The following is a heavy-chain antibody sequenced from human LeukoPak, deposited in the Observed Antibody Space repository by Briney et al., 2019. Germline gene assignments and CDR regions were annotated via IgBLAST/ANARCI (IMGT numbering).Heavy chain of an antibody. Sequence: KPSETLSLTCTLSVGSISSSSYYWGWIRQPPGKGLEWIGSIYYSGSTYYNPSLKSRVTISVDTSKNQFSLKLSSVTAADTAVYYCARPYSGSYVGAFDIWGQGTMVTVSS. CDR2: IYYSGST. J-gene: IGHJ3*02. CDR1: VGSISSSSYY. V-gene: IGHV4-39*01. CDR3: ARPYSGSYVGAFDI. D-gene: IGHD1-26*01.